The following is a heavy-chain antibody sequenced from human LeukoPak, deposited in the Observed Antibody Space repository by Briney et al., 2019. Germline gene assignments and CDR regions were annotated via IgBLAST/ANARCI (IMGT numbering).Heavy chain of an antibody. D-gene: IGHD6-13*01. J-gene: IGHJ4*02. CDR2: IYYSGST. CDR1: GGSISSYY. CDR3: ARAPQYRSSWYAGYFDY. V-gene: IGHV4-59*01. Sequence: SETLSLTCTVSGGSISSYYWSWIRQPPGKGLEWIGYIYYSGSTNYNPSLKGRVTISVDTSKNQFSLKVRSVTAADTAVYYCARAPQYRSSWYAGYFDYWGQGTLVIVS.